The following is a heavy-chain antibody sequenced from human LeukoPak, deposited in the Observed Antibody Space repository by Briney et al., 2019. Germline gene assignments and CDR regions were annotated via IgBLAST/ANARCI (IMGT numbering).Heavy chain of an antibody. Sequence: EPGGSLRLSCAASGFTFSSYGMSWVRQAPGKGLEWVSAISGSGGSTYYADSVKGRFTISRDNSKNTLYLQMNSLRAEDTAVYYCAKDTYYYDSSGYYWGQGTLVTVSS. CDR1: GFTFSSYG. CDR3: AKDTYYYDSSGYY. J-gene: IGHJ4*02. D-gene: IGHD3-22*01. V-gene: IGHV3-23*01. CDR2: ISGSGGST.